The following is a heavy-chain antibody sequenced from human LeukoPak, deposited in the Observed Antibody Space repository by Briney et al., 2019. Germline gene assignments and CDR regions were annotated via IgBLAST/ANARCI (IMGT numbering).Heavy chain of an antibody. CDR2: INHSGST. CDR1: GGSFSGYY. J-gene: IGHJ6*02. Sequence: ASETLSLTCAVYGGSFSGYYWRWIRQPLGKGLEWIGEINHSGSTNYNPSLKSRATISVDTSKNQFSLKLSSVTAADTAVYYCARNRGPMVRGVIITPYYYGMDVWGQGTTVTVSS. CDR3: ARNRGPMVRGVIITPYYYGMDV. V-gene: IGHV4-34*01. D-gene: IGHD3-10*01.